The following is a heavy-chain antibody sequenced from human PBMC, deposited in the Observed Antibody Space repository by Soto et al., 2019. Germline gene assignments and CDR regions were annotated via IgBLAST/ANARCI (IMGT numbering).Heavy chain of an antibody. D-gene: IGHD4-4*01. Sequence: PGGSLRLSCAASGFTFDDYTMHWVRQAPGKGLEWVSVIRCDGGSKYYGDSVKGRFTISRDSTKNILYLQMSSLRAEDTALYYCAKDQGTRLHPITSGHYYYGMDAWGQGTPVTVSS. V-gene: IGHV3-43*01. CDR3: AKDQGTRLHPITSGHYYYGMDA. CDR2: IRCDGGSK. J-gene: IGHJ6*02. CDR1: GFTFDDYT.